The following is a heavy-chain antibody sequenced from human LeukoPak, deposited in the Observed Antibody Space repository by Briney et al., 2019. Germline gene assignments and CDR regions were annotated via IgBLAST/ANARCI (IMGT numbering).Heavy chain of an antibody. CDR3: ARDRGYYDIAAHQRDFDS. Sequence: PSQTLSLTCTVSGGSISSSSYYWSWIRQHPGKGLEWIGYVYYSGISNQNPSLKSRVTISLDTSKHQFSLKLRSVTAADTAVYYCARDRGYYDIAAHQRDFDSWGQGTLVTVSS. D-gene: IGHD3-22*01. CDR2: VYYSGIS. CDR1: GGSISSSSYY. V-gene: IGHV4-31*03. J-gene: IGHJ4*02.